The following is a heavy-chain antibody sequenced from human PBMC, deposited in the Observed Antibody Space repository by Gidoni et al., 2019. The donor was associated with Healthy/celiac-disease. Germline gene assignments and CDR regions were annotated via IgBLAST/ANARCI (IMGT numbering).Heavy chain of an antibody. CDR3: ASWVPNSAFDY. J-gene: IGHJ4*02. D-gene: IGHD7-27*01. CDR1: GYTFTDYY. V-gene: IGHV1-2*02. CDR2: INPNSGGT. Sequence: QVQLVQSGAEVKKPGAAVKVSCKASGYTFTDYYMHWGRQAPGQGLEWMGWINPNSGGTNYAQKFQGRVTMTRDTSISTDYMELSRLTSDDTAVYYCASWVPNSAFDYGGQGTLVAVSS.